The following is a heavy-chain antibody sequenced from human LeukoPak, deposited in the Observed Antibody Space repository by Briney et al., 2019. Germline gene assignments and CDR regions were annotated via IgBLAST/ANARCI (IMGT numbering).Heavy chain of an antibody. D-gene: IGHD6-19*01. CDR2: ISTSSSYI. J-gene: IGHJ1*01. CDR3: ARDSDGVAGTTSYFQH. CDR1: GFTFSSYS. V-gene: IGHV3-21*01. Sequence: GGSLRLSCAASGFTFSSYSMNWVRQAPGKGLEWVSSISTSSSYIYYADSLEGRFTISRDNAKKSLYLQMNSLRAEDTAVYYCARDSDGVAGTTSYFQHWGQGTLVTVSS.